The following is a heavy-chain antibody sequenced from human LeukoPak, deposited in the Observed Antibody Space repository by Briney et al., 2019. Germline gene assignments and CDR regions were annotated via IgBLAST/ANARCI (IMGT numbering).Heavy chain of an antibody. Sequence: SETLSLTCAVSDYSISSGYYWGWIRQPPGKGVEWIGSISYSGSTYYTPSLKSRVTISVDTSKNQFSLKLSSVTAADTAVYYCAKQPRFCSGGSCYSHWDFDLWGRGTLVTVSS. CDR3: AKQPRFCSGGSCYSHWDFDL. D-gene: IGHD2-15*01. CDR1: DYSISSGYY. CDR2: ISYSGST. V-gene: IGHV4-38-2*01. J-gene: IGHJ2*01.